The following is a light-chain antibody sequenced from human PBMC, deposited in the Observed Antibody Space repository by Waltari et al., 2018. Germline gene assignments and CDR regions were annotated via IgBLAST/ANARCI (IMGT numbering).Light chain of an antibody. V-gene: IGKV1-5*01. CDR1: QSISSW. J-gene: IGKJ1*01. CDR3: QQYNTYPWT. CDR2: DAS. Sequence: DIQRTQSPSSVSASVGDRVTITCRASQSISSWLAWYQQKPGKAPKLLIYDASSLESGVPSRFSGSGSGTEFTLTISSLQPDDFAAYYCQQYNTYPWTFGQGTKVEIK.